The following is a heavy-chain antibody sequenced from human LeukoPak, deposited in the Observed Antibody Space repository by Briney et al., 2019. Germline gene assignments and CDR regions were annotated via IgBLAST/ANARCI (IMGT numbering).Heavy chain of an antibody. V-gene: IGHV3-21*01. CDR3: ARDSSGGMTTVTTIDY. CDR1: GFTFSSYS. J-gene: IGHJ4*02. D-gene: IGHD4-17*01. Sequence: PGGSLRLSCAASGFTFSSYSMNWVRQAPGKGLEWVSSISSSSSYIYYADSVKGRFTISRDNAKNSLYLQMNSLRAEDTAVYYCARDSSGGMTTVTTIDYWGQGTLVTVSS. CDR2: ISSSSSYI.